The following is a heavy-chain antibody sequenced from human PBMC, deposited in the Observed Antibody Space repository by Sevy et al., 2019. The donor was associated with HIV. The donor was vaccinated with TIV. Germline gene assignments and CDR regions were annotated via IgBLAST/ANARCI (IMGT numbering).Heavy chain of an antibody. V-gene: IGHV3-11*01. CDR3: ARRGYSYDYDY. CDR2: ISSSGSTI. J-gene: IGHJ4*02. CDR1: GFTFSDYY. Sequence: GGALRLSCAASGFTFSDYYMSWIRQAPGKGLEWVSYISSSGSTIYYAHSVKGRFTISRDNAKNSLYLQMNSLRAEDTAVYYCARRGYSYDYDYWGQGTLVTVSS. D-gene: IGHD5-18*01.